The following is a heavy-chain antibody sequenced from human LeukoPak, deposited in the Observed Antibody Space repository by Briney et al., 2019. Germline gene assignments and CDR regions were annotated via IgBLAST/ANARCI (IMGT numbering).Heavy chain of an antibody. D-gene: IGHD6-13*01. CDR1: GFTFSSYA. CDR2: ISYDGSNK. CDR3: ARDSSSWYKYFDY. V-gene: IGHV3-30-3*01. J-gene: IGHJ4*02. Sequence: GGSLRLSCAASGFTFSSYAMHWVRQAPGKGLEWVAVISYDGSNKYYADSVKGRFTISRDNSKNTLYLQMNSLRAEDTAVYYCARDSSSWYKYFDYWGQGTLVTVSS.